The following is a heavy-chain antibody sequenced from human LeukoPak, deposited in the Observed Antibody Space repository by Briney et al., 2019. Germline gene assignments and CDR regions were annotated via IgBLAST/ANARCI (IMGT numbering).Heavy chain of an antibody. J-gene: IGHJ3*02. D-gene: IGHD6-19*01. Sequence: SQTLSLTCTVSGGSISSGSYYWSWIRQPAGKGLEWIGRIYTSGSTNYNPSLKSRVTISVDTSKNQFSLKLSSVTAADTAVYYCARHLSIAVHAFDIWGQGTMVTVSS. CDR3: ARHLSIAVHAFDI. V-gene: IGHV4-61*02. CDR1: GGSISSGSYY. CDR2: IYTSGST.